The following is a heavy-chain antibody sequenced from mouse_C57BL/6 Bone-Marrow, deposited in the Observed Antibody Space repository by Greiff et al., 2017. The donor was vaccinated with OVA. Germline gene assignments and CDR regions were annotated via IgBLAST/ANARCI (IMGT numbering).Heavy chain of an antibody. D-gene: IGHD2-2*01. Sequence: VQLKQSGPVLVKPGASVKMSCKASGYTFTDYYMNWVKQSHGKSLEWIGVINPYNGGTSYNQKFKGKATLTVDKSSSTAYMELNSLTSEDSAVYDCAGATMVTTKGFGCWGQGTTLTVSS. CDR3: AGATMVTTKGFGC. J-gene: IGHJ2*01. CDR2: INPYNGGT. V-gene: IGHV1-19*01. CDR1: GYTFTDYY.